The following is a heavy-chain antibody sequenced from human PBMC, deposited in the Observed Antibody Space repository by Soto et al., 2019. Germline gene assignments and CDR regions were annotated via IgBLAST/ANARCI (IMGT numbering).Heavy chain of an antibody. V-gene: IGHV3-21*01. J-gene: IGHJ3*02. Sequence: EVQLVESGGGLVKPGGSLRLSCAASGFTFSSYSMNWVRQAPGKGLEWVSSISSSSSYIYYADSVKGRFTISRDNAKNSLYLQMNSLRAEDTAVYYCARDDFWSGYYNAFDIWGQGTMVTVSS. CDR2: ISSSSSYI. CDR1: GFTFSSYS. CDR3: ARDDFWSGYYNAFDI. D-gene: IGHD3-3*01.